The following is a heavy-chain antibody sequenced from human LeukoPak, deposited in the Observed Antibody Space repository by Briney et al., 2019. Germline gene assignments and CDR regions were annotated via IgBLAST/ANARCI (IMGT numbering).Heavy chain of an antibody. Sequence: PSETLSLTCTVSGGSISNYYWTWIRQPPGKGLEWIGYIYYTGSTNYNPSLKSRVTISVDTSKNQFSLKLSSVTAADTAVYHCERHVAPDMDYFDYWGQGTLVTVSS. D-gene: IGHD2-15*01. CDR2: IYYTGST. J-gene: IGHJ4*02. CDR3: ERHVAPDMDYFDY. CDR1: GGSISNYY. V-gene: IGHV4-59*08.